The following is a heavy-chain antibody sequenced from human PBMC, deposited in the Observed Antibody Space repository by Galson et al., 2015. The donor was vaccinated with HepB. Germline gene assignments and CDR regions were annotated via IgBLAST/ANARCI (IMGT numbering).Heavy chain of an antibody. D-gene: IGHD6-13*01. CDR2: ISSSSSTI. V-gene: IGHV3-48*02. J-gene: IGHJ6*02. Sequence: SLRLSCAASGFTFSSYSMNWVRQAPGKGLEWVSYISSSSSTIYYADSVKGRFTISRDNAKNSLYLQMNSLRDEDTAVYYCARDLKRGYSSSWYPNYYYYGMDVWGQGTTVTVSS. CDR1: GFTFSSYS. CDR3: ARDLKRGYSSSWYPNYYYYGMDV.